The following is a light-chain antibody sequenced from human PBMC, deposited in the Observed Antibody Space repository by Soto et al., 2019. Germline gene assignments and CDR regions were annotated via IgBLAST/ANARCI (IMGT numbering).Light chain of an antibody. CDR3: QQHYSRPLT. J-gene: IGKJ4*01. CDR2: EAS. Sequence: ETVLTQSPATLSLSPGERGTLACRASRGVSSYLGWYQQKPGQPPRLLIYEASNRATGIPARFSGRGSGTSFTTTISIQEPEAVAVYYCQQHYSRPLTFGGGTKVDIK. V-gene: IGKV3-11*01. CDR1: RGVSSY.